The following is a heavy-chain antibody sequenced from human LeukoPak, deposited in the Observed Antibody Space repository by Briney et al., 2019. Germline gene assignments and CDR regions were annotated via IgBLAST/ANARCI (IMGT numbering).Heavy chain of an antibody. CDR3: GAAAQSLNRFDY. Sequence: SETLSLTCTVSGGSISSSSYYWGWIRQPPGKGLEWIGSIYYSGSTYYNPSLKSRVTISVDTSKNQFSLKLSSVTAADTAVYYCGAAAQSLNRFDYWGQGTLVTVSS. V-gene: IGHV4-39*01. D-gene: IGHD6-13*01. CDR1: GGSISSSSYY. J-gene: IGHJ4*02. CDR2: IYYSGST.